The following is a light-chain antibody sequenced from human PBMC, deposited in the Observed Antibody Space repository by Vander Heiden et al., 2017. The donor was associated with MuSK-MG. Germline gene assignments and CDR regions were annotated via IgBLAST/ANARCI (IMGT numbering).Light chain of an antibody. CDR2: FNN. Sequence: QSVLTQPPSASGTPGQRVTISCSGSSSNIGSNTVNWYQQLPGTAPKLLIYFNNQRPSGVPDRFSGSKSGTSASLAISGLQSEDEADYYCAAWDDSRIGGVFGGGTKLTVL. CDR3: AAWDDSRIGGV. V-gene: IGLV1-44*01. J-gene: IGLJ2*01. CDR1: SSNIGSNT.